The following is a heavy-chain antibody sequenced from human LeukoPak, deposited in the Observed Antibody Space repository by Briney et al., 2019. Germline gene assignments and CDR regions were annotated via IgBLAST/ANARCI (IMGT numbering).Heavy chain of an antibody. Sequence: GESLKISWKGSGYSFTSNWIAWVRQMPGKGLEWVGIIFPGDSDTRYSSSFQGHVTISADNSVSTAFLHWNSLTASDTATYSWARLITIMVVPFERWGQGTL. D-gene: IGHD5-12*01. V-gene: IGHV5-51*01. CDR1: GYSFTSNW. CDR2: IFPGDSDT. J-gene: IGHJ5*02. CDR3: ARLITIMVVPFER.